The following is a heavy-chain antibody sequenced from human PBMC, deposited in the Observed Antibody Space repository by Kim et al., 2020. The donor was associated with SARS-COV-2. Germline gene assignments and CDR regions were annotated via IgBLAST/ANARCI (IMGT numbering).Heavy chain of an antibody. CDR3: ARDDGGVGLGSFGY. V-gene: IGHV3-64*01. Sequence: GGSLRLSCAASGFTFSSYAMHWVRQAPGKGLEYVSAISSNGGSTYYANSVKGRFTISRDNSKNTLYLQMGSLRAEDMAVYYCARDDGGVGLGSFGYWGQGSLVTVSS. CDR1: GFTFSSYA. J-gene: IGHJ4*02. D-gene: IGHD3-16*01. CDR2: ISSNGGST.